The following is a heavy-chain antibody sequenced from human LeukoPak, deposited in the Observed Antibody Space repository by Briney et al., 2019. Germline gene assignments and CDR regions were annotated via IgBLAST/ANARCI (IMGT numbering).Heavy chain of an antibody. V-gene: IGHV3-48*03. Sequence: PGGSLRLSCAASGFTFSSFEMNWVRQAPGKGLEWVSYISSGGNTIYYAHSVRGRFTISRDNAKNSLYLQMNSLRAEDTAVYYCARDATLYYYDSSGYWFYYYYYMDVWGKGTTVTVSS. D-gene: IGHD3-22*01. CDR3: ARDATLYYYDSSGYWFYYYYYMDV. CDR1: GFTFSSFE. CDR2: ISSGGNTI. J-gene: IGHJ6*03.